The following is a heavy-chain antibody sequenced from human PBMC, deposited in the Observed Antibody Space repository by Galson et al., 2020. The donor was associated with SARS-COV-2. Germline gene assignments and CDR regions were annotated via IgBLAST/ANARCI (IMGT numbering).Heavy chain of an antibody. V-gene: IGHV4-31*03. CDR3: ARSTGVYYYGSGSYYNPYNYYGMDV. CDR2: IYYSGST. Sequence: SQTLSLTCTVSGGSISSGGYYWSWIRQHPGKGLEWIGYIYYSGSTYYNPSLKSRVTISVDTSRNQFSLKLSSVTAADTAVYYCARSTGVYYYGSGSYYNPYNYYGMDVWGQGTTVTVSS. J-gene: IGHJ6*02. D-gene: IGHD3-10*01. CDR1: GGSISSGGYY.